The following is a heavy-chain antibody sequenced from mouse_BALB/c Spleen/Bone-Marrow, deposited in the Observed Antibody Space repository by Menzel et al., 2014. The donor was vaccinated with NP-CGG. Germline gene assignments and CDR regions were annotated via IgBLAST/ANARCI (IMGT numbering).Heavy chain of an antibody. J-gene: IGHJ4*01. CDR1: GYTFTSYW. Sequence: QVQLKQSGAELVKPGPPVKLSCKASGYTFTSYWMTWVKQRPGRGLEWIGRIGPSDSETHYNQEFKDKATLTVDKSSSTAYIQLSSLTSEDSAVYYCARALGDGYYYAMDYWGQGASVTVSS. CDR2: IGPSDSET. CDR3: ARALGDGYYYAMDY. D-gene: IGHD2-3*01. V-gene: IGHV1-69*02.